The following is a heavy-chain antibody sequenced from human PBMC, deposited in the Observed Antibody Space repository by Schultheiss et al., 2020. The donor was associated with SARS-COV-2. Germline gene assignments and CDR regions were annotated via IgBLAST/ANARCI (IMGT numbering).Heavy chain of an antibody. D-gene: IGHD3-10*01. CDR2: VYYSGST. Sequence: SETLSLTCTVSGGSISSYYWTWIRQPPGKRLEWIGYVYYSGSTSYIPSLKSRVTISLDTSKNQFSLKLSSVTAADTAVYYCASLRGGYYGMDVWDQGTTVTVSS. J-gene: IGHJ6*02. V-gene: IGHV4-59*01. CDR3: ASLRGGYYGMDV. CDR1: GGSISSYY.